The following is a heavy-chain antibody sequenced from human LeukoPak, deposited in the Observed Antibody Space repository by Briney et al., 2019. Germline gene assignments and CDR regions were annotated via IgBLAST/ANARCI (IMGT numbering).Heavy chain of an antibody. V-gene: IGHV3-74*01. CDR1: GFSFSGHW. J-gene: IGHJ4*02. CDR2: ISPTGSTT. Sequence: GGSLRLSCTASGFSFSGHWMHWARQLPGKGLVWVSRISPTGSTTSYADSVKGRFAVSRDNAKNTLYLQVNNLRAEDTAVYYCARGPNSNWSGLDFWGQGTLLTVSS. CDR3: ARGPNSNWSGLDF. D-gene: IGHD6-6*01.